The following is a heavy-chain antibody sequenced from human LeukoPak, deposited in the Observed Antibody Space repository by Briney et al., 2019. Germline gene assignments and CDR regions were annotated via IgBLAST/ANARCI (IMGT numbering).Heavy chain of an antibody. CDR2: ISSNGGST. D-gene: IGHD6-13*01. CDR3: ARLQLVRAFDI. CDR1: GFTFSSYA. V-gene: IGHV3-64*01. J-gene: IGHJ3*02. Sequence: GGSLRLSCAASGFTFSSYAMHWVRQAPGKGPEYVSAISSNGGSTYYANSVKGRFTISRDNSKNTLYLQMGSLRAEDMAVYYCARLQLVRAFDIWGQGTMVTVSS.